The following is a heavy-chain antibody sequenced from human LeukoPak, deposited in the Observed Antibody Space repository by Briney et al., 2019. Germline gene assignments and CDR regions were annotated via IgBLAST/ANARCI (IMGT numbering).Heavy chain of an antibody. D-gene: IGHD1-26*01. V-gene: IGHV4-39*07. J-gene: IGHJ6*03. CDR3: AGREISRWELLYYYYYYYMDV. CDR2: IYYSGST. Sequence: SETLSLTCTVSGGSISSSSYYWGWIRQPPGKGLEWIGSIYYSGSTYYNPSLKSRVTISVDTSKNQFSLKLSSVTAADTAVYYCAGREISRWELLYYYYYYYMDVWGKGTTVTVSS. CDR1: GGSISSSSYY.